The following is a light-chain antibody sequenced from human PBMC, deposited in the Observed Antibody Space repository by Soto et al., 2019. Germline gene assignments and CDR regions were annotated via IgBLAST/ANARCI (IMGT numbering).Light chain of an antibody. CDR1: SSDVGGFNF. J-gene: IGLJ2*01. Sequence: HSALTQPASVSGSPGQSITISCAGTSSDVGGFNFVSWYQHHPGKAPKLVIYEVSNRPSGVSTRFSGSKSGNTASLTISGLQAEDEAEYYCSSYRGGSHVVFGGGTKLTVL. CDR2: EVS. V-gene: IGLV2-14*01. CDR3: SSYRGGSHVV.